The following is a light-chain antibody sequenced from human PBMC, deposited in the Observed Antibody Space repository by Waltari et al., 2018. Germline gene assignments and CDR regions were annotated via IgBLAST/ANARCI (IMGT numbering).Light chain of an antibody. CDR3: SSYTGDNILL. Sequence: QSALTQPASVSGSPGQSITISCTGTSSDIGRYNTVSWYQQYPGKAPQIIIYEVKHRPSGVSTRFSGSTAGNTASLTISALQADDEAYFYCSSYTGDNILLFGGGTKVTVL. V-gene: IGLV2-14*01. CDR1: SSDIGRYNT. CDR2: EVK. J-gene: IGLJ3*02.